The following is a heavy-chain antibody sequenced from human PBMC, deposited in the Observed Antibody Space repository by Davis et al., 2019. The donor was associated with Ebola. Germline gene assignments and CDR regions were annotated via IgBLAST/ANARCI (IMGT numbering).Heavy chain of an antibody. CDR3: AREDRIAVAGTLFGGYYYYGMDV. Sequence: GESLKISCAASGFTFSSYAMSWVRQAPGKGLEWVSAISGSGGSTYYADSVKGRFTISRDNSKNTLYLQMNSLRAEDTAVYYCAREDRIAVAGTLFGGYYYYGMDVWGQGTTVTVSS. V-gene: IGHV3-23*01. D-gene: IGHD6-19*01. CDR2: ISGSGGST. J-gene: IGHJ6*02. CDR1: GFTFSSYA.